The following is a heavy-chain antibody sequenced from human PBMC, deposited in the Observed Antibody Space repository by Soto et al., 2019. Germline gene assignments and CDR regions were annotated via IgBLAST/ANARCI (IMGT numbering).Heavy chain of an antibody. CDR2: IRGEAYGGTT. Sequence: PGGSLRLSCTTSGFTFGDYAMSWFRQAPGKGLEWVGFIRGEAYGGTTEYAASVKGRFTISRDDSKTIAYLQMNNLKTEDTAVYYCTRRRDCSSTSCLDYYSHGMDVWGQGTTVPASS. D-gene: IGHD2-2*01. CDR1: GFTFGDYA. CDR3: TRRRDCSSTSCLDYYSHGMDV. J-gene: IGHJ6*02. V-gene: IGHV3-49*03.